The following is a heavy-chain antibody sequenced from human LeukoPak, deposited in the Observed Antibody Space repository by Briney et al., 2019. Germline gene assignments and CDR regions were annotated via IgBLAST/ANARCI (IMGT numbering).Heavy chain of an antibody. CDR2: INPNSGGT. D-gene: IGHD2-15*01. CDR3: ARTVVVVAAPDH. Sequence: ASVKVSCKASGYTFTGYYMHWVRQAPGQGLEWMGRINPNSGGTNYAQKFQGRVTMTRDTSISTAYMELSRLRSDDTAVYYCARTVVVVAAPDHWGQGTLVTVSS. J-gene: IGHJ4*02. V-gene: IGHV1-2*06. CDR1: GYTFTGYY.